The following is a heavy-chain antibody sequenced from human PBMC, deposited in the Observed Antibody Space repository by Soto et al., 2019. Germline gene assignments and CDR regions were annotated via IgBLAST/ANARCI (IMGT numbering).Heavy chain of an antibody. Sequence: ASVKVSCKASGYTFTSYGISWVRQAPGQGLEWMGWISAYNGNTNYAQKLQGRVTMTTDTSTSTAYMELRSLRSDDTAVYYCARDIGGVVVVPAASDYYYYGMDVWGQGTTVTVYS. V-gene: IGHV1-18*04. J-gene: IGHJ6*02. D-gene: IGHD2-2*01. CDR3: ARDIGGVVVVPAASDYYYYGMDV. CDR2: ISAYNGNT. CDR1: GYTFTSYG.